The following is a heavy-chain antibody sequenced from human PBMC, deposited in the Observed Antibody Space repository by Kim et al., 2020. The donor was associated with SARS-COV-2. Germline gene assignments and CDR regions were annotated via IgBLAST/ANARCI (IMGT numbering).Heavy chain of an antibody. CDR1: GFTFTRHV. CDR2: INTSTGLA. V-gene: IGHV7-4-1*02. J-gene: IGHJ5*01. CDR3: ARLTSWTENWFDS. D-gene: IGHD3-9*01. Sequence: ASVKVSCKSSGFTFTRHVVNWVRQAPGQGPEWMGWINTSTGLATYAQGFTGRFVFSLDMSVSTAYLQISSLKPEDTAVYYCARLTSWTENWFDSWGQGT.